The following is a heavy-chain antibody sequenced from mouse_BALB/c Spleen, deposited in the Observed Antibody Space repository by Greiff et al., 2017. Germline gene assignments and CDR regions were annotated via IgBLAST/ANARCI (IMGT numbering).Heavy chain of an antibody. V-gene: IGHV1-69*02. CDR3: TRGAYAMDD. CDR1: GYTFTSYW. J-gene: IGHJ4*01. CDR2: IYPSDSYT. Sequence: QVQLQQPGAELVRPGASVKLSCKASGYTFTSYWINWVKQRPGQGLEWIGNIYPSDSYTNYNQKFKDKATLTVDKSSSTAYMQLSSPTSEDSAVYYCTRGAYAMDDWGQGTSVTVSS.